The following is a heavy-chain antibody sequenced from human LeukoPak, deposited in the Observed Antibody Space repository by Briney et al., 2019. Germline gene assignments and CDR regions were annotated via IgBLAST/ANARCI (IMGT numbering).Heavy chain of an antibody. J-gene: IGHJ6*02. D-gene: IGHD2-2*01. V-gene: IGHV4-4*07. Sequence: SETLSLTCTVSGGSISSYYWSWIRQPARKGLEWIGRIYTSGSTNYNPSLKSRVTMSVDTSKNQCSLKLSSVTAADTAVYYCARSAGHCSSTSCYPSYYYYGMDVWGQGTTVTVSS. CDR3: ARSAGHCSSTSCYPSYYYYGMDV. CDR1: GGSISSYY. CDR2: IYTSGST.